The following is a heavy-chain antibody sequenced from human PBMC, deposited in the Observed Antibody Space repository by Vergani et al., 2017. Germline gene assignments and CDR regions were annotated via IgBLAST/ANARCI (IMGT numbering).Heavy chain of an antibody. D-gene: IGHD2/OR15-2a*01. CDR2: ISWNSGSI. CDR3: ARERNSFWYFDL. J-gene: IGHJ2*01. Sequence: EVQLLESGGGLVQPGGSLRLSCAASGFTFDDYAMHWVRQAPGKGLEWVSGISWNSGSIGYADSVKGRFTISRDNAKNSLYLQMNSLRAEDTALYYCARERNSFWYFDLWGRGTLVTVSS. CDR1: GFTFDDYA. V-gene: IGHV3-9*01.